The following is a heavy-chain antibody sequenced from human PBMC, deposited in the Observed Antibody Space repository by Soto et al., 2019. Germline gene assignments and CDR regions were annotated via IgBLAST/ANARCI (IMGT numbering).Heavy chain of an antibody. D-gene: IGHD3-10*01. CDR1: GFTFSSYG. J-gene: IGHJ6*02. CDR2: IWYDGSNK. Sequence: QVQLVESGGGVVQPGRSLRLSCAASGFTFSSYGMHWVRQAPGKGLEWVAVIWYDGSNKYYADSVKGRFTISRDNSKNTLYLQMNSLRAEDTAVYYWARDMDGNYYGMAVWGQGTTVTVSS. V-gene: IGHV3-33*01. CDR3: ARDMDGNYYGMAV.